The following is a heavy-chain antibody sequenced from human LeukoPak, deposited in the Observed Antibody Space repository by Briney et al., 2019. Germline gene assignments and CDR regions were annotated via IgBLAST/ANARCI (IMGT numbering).Heavy chain of an antibody. CDR1: GFXVSSNY. Sequence: PGGSLRLSCAASGFXVSSNYMNWVRQAPGKGLEWVSVIYSGGNTYYSDSVKGRFTISRDNSKNTLYLQTNSLRAEDTAVYYCARDLGHSSGWWVQYYWGQGALVTVSS. CDR3: ARDLGHSSGWWVQYY. V-gene: IGHV3-53*01. J-gene: IGHJ4*02. CDR2: IYSGGNT. D-gene: IGHD6-19*01.